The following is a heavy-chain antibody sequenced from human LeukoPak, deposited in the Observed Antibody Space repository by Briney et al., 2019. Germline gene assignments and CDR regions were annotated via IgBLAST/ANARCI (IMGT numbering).Heavy chain of an antibody. CDR2: ISYDGSNK. D-gene: IGHD5-24*01. CDR1: GFTFSSYA. CDR3: AKEGRDGFNYDY. J-gene: IGHJ4*02. V-gene: IGHV3-30*18. Sequence: HPGGSLRLSCAASGFTFSSYAMSWVRQAPGKGLEWVAVISYDGSNKYYADSVKGRFTVSRDNSKNTLYLQMNSLRAEDTAVYYCAKEGRDGFNYDYWGQGTLVTVSS.